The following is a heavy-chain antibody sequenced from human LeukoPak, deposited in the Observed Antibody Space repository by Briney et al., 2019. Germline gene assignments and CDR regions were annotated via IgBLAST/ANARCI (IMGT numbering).Heavy chain of an antibody. Sequence: GGSLRLSCAASGFTFSSYGMHWVRQAPGKGLEWVAVIRYDGSNKYYADSVKGRFTISRDKSKNTLYLQIDSLRAEDTAIYFCARIGVYFYGSGTFWGQGTLVTVSS. D-gene: IGHD3-10*01. V-gene: IGHV3-30*02. CDR2: IRYDGSNK. CDR3: ARIGVYFYGSGTF. CDR1: GFTFSSYG. J-gene: IGHJ4*02.